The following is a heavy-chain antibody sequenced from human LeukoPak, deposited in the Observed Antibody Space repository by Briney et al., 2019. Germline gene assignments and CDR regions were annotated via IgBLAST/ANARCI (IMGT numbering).Heavy chain of an antibody. D-gene: IGHD6-19*01. V-gene: IGHV3-9*01. Sequence: GGSLRLSCAASGFTFDDYAMHWVRQAPGKGLEWVSGISWNSGSIGYADSVKGPFTISRDNAKNSLYLQMNSLRAEDTALYYCAKVMGSGWSKTYYYYGMDVWGQGTTVTVSS. CDR1: GFTFDDYA. CDR2: ISWNSGSI. J-gene: IGHJ6*02. CDR3: AKVMGSGWSKTYYYYGMDV.